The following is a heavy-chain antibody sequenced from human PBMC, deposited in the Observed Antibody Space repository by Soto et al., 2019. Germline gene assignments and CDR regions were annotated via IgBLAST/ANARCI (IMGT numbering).Heavy chain of an antibody. J-gene: IGHJ4*02. CDR2: IKHSGST. CDR1: GGSFSGYY. V-gene: IGHV4-34*01. D-gene: IGHD3-9*01. CDR3: ARLRGRYFDPYYFDY. Sequence: SETLSLTCAVYGGSFSGYYWSWIRQPPGKGLEWIGEIKHSGSTNYNPSLKSRVTISVDTSKKQFSLKLSSVTAADTAVYYCARLRGRYFDPYYFDYWGQGTLVTVSS.